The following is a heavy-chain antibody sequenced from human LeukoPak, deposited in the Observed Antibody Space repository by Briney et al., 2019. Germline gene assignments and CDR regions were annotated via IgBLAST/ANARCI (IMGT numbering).Heavy chain of an antibody. CDR1: GYTFTSYY. CDR3: ARVYSNYGAGYYYYYMDV. J-gene: IGHJ6*03. CDR2: INPSGGST. V-gene: IGHV1-46*01. Sequence: ASVKVSCKASGYTFTSYYMHWVRQAPGQGLEWMGIINPSGGSTSYAQKFQGRVTMTRDMSTSTVYMELSSLRSEDTAVYYCARVYSNYGAGYYYYYMDVWGKGTTVTVSS. D-gene: IGHD4-11*01.